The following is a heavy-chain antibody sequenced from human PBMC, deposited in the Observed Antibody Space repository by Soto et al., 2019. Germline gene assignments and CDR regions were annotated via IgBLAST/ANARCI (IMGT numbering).Heavy chain of an antibody. Sequence: GESLKISCKGSGYSFNTYWIGCVRQRPGKGLEWMGIIFPDASDTRYSPSFHGQVTIAADKSISTVYLQWNNLKATDTALYFCARSSVESLRHATESWGQGTRVTVSS. CDR1: GYSFNTYW. CDR3: ARSSVESLRHATES. CDR2: IFPDASDT. D-gene: IGHD3-10*01. J-gene: IGHJ5*02. V-gene: IGHV5-51*01.